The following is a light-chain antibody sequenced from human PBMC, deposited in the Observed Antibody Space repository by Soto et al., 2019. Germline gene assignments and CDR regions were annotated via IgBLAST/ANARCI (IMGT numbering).Light chain of an antibody. J-gene: IGKJ1*01. CDR2: GAS. V-gene: IGKV3-15*01. CDR3: QHYNNWPPWT. Sequence: EFVRTQSPATLSVSPGDSATLSCRASQRISSNLAWYQQRSGQAPRLLIYGASTRAPGIPARFSGSGSETEFTLTISSLQSEDFAVYYCQHYNNWPPWTFGQGTNVDIK. CDR1: QRISSN.